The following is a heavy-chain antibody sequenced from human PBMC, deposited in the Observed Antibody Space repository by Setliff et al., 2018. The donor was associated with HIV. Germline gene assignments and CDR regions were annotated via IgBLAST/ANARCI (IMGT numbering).Heavy chain of an antibody. D-gene: IGHD4-17*01. CDR2: IYSTGST. V-gene: IGHV4-59*11. CDR3: ARGAGFYGDYTFDY. Sequence: LSLTCTVSGASISSHYWSWIRQSPGGELEWIGYIYSTGSTNYNPSLQSRVSISMDASKNKFSLKVTSVTSADTAVYYCARGAGFYGDYTFDYWGQGHLVTVSS. J-gene: IGHJ4*02. CDR1: GASISSHY.